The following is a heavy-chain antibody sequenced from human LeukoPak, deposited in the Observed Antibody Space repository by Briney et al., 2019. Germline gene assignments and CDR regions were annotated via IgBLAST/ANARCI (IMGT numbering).Heavy chain of an antibody. CDR2: ISNSGGST. J-gene: IGHJ4*02. D-gene: IGHD6-25*01. CDR3: AKDAQGAPADTGIFDF. Sequence: GGSLRLSCAASGFTFSSYAMSWVRQAPGKGLEWVSTISNSGGSTRYADSVKGRFTTSRDNSKNTLFLQMNSLRAEDSAAYYCAKDAQGAPADTGIFDFWGQEILVTVSS. CDR1: GFTFSSYA. V-gene: IGHV3-23*01.